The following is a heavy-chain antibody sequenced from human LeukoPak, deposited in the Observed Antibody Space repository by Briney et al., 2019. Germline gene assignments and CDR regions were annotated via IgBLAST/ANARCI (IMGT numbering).Heavy chain of an antibody. J-gene: IGHJ4*02. CDR3: ARALVGATFLFDS. V-gene: IGHV1-2*02. CDR1: GYTFTGYY. D-gene: IGHD1-26*01. Sequence: GASVKVSCKASGYTFTGYYMHWVRQAPGQGLEWMGWINPNSGGTNYAQKFQGRVTMTRDTSISTAYMELSRLRSDDTAVYYCARALVGATFLFDSSGQGTLVTVSS. CDR2: INPNSGGT.